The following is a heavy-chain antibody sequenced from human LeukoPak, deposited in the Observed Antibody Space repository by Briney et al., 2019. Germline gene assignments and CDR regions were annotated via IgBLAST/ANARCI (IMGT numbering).Heavy chain of an antibody. V-gene: IGHV1-46*01. J-gene: IGHJ6*03. Sequence: ASVKVSCKASGYTFTSYYMHWVRQAPGQGLEWMGIINPSGCSTSYAQKFQGRVTMTRDMSTSTVYIELSSLRSEDTAVYYCARGIKLHNFWSGYYEYYYYYMDVWGKGTTVTVSS. CDR1: GYTFTSYY. CDR3: ARGIKLHNFWSGYYEYYYYYMDV. D-gene: IGHD3-3*01. CDR2: INPSGCST.